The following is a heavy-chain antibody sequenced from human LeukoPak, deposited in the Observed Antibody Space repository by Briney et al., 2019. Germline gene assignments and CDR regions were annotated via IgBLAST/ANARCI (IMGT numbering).Heavy chain of an antibody. Sequence: GGSLRLSCAASGFTFSSYGMHWVRQAPGKGLEWVAFIRYDGSNKYYADSVKGRFTISRDNSKNTLYLQMNSLRAEDTAVYYCAKDRDHYDSSGHLDYWGQGTLVTVSS. J-gene: IGHJ4*02. D-gene: IGHD3-22*01. CDR3: AKDRDHYDSSGHLDY. V-gene: IGHV3-30*02. CDR2: IRYDGSNK. CDR1: GFTFSSYG.